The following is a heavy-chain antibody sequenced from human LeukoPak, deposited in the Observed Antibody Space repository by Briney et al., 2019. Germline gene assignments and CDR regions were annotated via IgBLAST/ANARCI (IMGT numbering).Heavy chain of an antibody. V-gene: IGHV3-48*01. J-gene: IGHJ1*01. CDR1: GFTFSSYS. Sequence: GGSLRLSCAASGFTFSSYSMNWVRQAPGKGLERVSYISSSSSTIYYADSVKGRFTISRDNAKNSLYLQMNSLRAEDTAVYYCARDQSYYDSSGYYYPEHFQHWGQGTLVTVSS. CDR3: ARDQSYYDSSGYYYPEHFQH. D-gene: IGHD3-22*01. CDR2: ISSSSSTI.